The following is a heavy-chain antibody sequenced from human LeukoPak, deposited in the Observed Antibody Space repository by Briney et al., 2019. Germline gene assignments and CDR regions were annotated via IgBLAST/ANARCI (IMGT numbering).Heavy chain of an antibody. J-gene: IGHJ4*02. D-gene: IGHD3-9*01. Sequence: ASVKLTCKASGGTFSSYDISWVRQPPGQGLEWMGGIIHIFGTANYAQKFQGRVTITADESTSTAYMELSSLRSEDTAVYYCARPKTVLRYFDWLYPDYWGQGTLVTVSS. V-gene: IGHV1-69*13. CDR3: ARPKTVLRYFDWLYPDY. CDR2: IIHIFGTA. CDR1: GGTFSSYD.